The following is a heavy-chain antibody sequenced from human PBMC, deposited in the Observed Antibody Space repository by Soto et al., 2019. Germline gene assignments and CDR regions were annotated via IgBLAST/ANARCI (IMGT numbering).Heavy chain of an antibody. J-gene: IGHJ4*02. V-gene: IGHV3-21*01. CDR3: ARDTGRLDPFDY. Sequence: GGSLRLSCAASGFTFSSYSMNWVRQAPGKGLEWVSSISSSSSYIYYADSVKGRFTISGDNAKSSLYLQMNSLRAEDTAVYYCARDTGRLDPFDYWGQGTLVTVSS. CDR2: ISSSSSYI. D-gene: IGHD4-4*01. CDR1: GFTFSSYS.